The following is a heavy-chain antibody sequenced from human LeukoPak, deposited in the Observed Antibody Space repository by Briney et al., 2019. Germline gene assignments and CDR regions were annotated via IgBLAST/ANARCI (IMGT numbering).Heavy chain of an antibody. Sequence: SETLSLTCTVSGGSISSYYWSWIRQPAGKGLEWIGRICTSGSTNYNPSLKSRVTMSVDTSKNQFSLKLRSVTAADTAVYYCARSGVDGSGSYYNAPELDYWGQGTLVTVSS. V-gene: IGHV4-4*07. CDR2: ICTSGST. CDR3: ARSGVDGSGSYYNAPELDY. J-gene: IGHJ4*02. CDR1: GGSISSYY. D-gene: IGHD3-10*01.